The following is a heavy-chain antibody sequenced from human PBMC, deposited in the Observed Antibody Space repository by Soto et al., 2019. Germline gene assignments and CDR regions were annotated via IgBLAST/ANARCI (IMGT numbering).Heavy chain of an antibody. J-gene: IGHJ4*02. CDR2: VKQDGSEK. D-gene: IGHD6-19*01. V-gene: IGHV3-7*01. Sequence: PGGSLRLSCAASGFTFSASSMSWVRQAAGKGLEWVATVKQDGSEKNYVDSVKGRFSISRDNAKSSVYLQMNSLRAEDTAVYYCTSGSGWYYYWGQGTLVPVSS. CDR3: TSGSGWYYY. CDR1: GFTFSASS.